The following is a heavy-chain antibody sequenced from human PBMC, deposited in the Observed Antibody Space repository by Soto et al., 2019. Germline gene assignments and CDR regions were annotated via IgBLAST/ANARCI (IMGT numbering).Heavy chain of an antibody. CDR3: AADTPTEDYYYYGMDV. CDR2: IVVGSGNT. Sequence: SVKVSCKASGFTFTSSAVQWVQQARGQRLEWIGWIVVGSGNTNYAQKFQERVTITRDMSTSTAYMELSSLRSEDTAVYYCAADTPTEDYYYYGMDVWGQGTTVTVSS. J-gene: IGHJ6*02. V-gene: IGHV1-58*01. CDR1: GFTFTSSA. D-gene: IGHD4-17*01.